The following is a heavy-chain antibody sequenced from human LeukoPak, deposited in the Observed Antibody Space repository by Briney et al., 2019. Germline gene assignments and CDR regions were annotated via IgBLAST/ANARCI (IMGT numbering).Heavy chain of an antibody. V-gene: IGHV4-38-2*01. CDR2: IYHGGIT. Sequence: NPFETLSLTCAVSGSSISSGYYWGWIRQPPGKGLEWIGSIYHGGITYYNPSLKSRVTISVDTSKNQFSLNLSSVTAADTAVYYFAKLTSGSWGQGTLVTV. CDR3: AKLTSGS. CDR1: GSSISSGYY. J-gene: IGHJ4*02. D-gene: IGHD1-26*01.